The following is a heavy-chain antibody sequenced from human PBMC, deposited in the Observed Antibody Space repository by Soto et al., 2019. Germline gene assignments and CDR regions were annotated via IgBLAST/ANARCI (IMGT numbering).Heavy chain of an antibody. Sequence: PGGSLRLSCAASGFTFDDYAMHWVGKFPGKGLEWVSGINWNSGSIGYADSVKGRFAISRDNAKNSLHLQMNSLRAEDTAFYYCVKDESINWYSGHFRHWGQGTLVTVSS. J-gene: IGHJ1*01. D-gene: IGHD6-13*01. CDR1: GFTFDDYA. V-gene: IGHV3-9*01. CDR3: VKDESINWYSGHFRH. CDR2: INWNSGSI.